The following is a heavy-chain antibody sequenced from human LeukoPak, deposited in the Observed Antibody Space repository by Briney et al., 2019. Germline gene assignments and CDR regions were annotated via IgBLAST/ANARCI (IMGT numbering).Heavy chain of an antibody. V-gene: IGHV3-30*03. J-gene: IGHJ4*02. CDR2: ISYDGSNR. Sequence: GGSLRLSCAASGFTFSSYGMHWVRQAPGKGLEWVAVISYDGSNRYYADSVKGRFTISRDNSKNTLYLQMNSLRAEDTAVYNCARDTPYSGSPGGIDYWGQGTLVTVSS. D-gene: IGHD1-26*01. CDR3: ARDTPYSGSPGGIDY. CDR1: GFTFSSYG.